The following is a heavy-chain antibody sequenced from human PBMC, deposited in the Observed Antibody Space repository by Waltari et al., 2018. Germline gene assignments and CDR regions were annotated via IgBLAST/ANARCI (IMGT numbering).Heavy chain of an antibody. J-gene: IGHJ4*02. D-gene: IGHD5-18*01. V-gene: IGHV3-53*01. Sequence: EVQLVESGGGLIQPGGSLRLSCEASGLTVSRHYMSWVRQAPGKGLEWLSAIYSGGNTFYADSVKGRFNISIDNSKNTLYLQMNSLRVDDTAVYYCARDDSYGQFMRFDFWGQGTVVTDSS. CDR2: IYSGGNT. CDR3: ARDDSYGQFMRFDF. CDR1: GLTVSRHY.